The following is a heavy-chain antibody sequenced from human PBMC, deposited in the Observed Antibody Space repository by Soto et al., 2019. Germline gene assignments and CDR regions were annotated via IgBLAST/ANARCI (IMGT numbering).Heavy chain of an antibody. CDR1: GFTFTIYW. CDR3: ARGGRGGFDS. D-gene: IGHD3-16*01. V-gene: IGHV3-74*01. CDR2: IKSDGSST. J-gene: IGHJ4*02. Sequence: GGSLRLSCAASGFTFTIYWMHWVRQAPGQGLVWVSSIKSDGSSTNYADSVKGRFTVSRDNAKNTVYLQMNSLRAEDTAVYYCARGGRGGFDSWGQGALVTVSS.